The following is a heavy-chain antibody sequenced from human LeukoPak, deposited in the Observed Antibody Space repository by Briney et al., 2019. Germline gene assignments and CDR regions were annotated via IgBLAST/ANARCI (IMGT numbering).Heavy chain of an antibody. CDR1: GFTFSIYN. D-gene: IGHD3-10*01. V-gene: IGHV3-48*04. Sequence: GGSLRLSCAASGFTFSIYNMNWVRQAPGKGLEWISYITGSSSTIYYADSVKGRFTISRDNAKNSLYLQMNSLRAEDTAVYYCARDRKGYGSGSHYMDVWGKGTTVTVSS. CDR2: ITGSSSTI. CDR3: ARDRKGYGSGSHYMDV. J-gene: IGHJ6*03.